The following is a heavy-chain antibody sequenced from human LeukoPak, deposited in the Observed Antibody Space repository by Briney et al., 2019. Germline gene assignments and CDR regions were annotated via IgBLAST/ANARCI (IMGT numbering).Heavy chain of an antibody. CDR3: ARDRDYASDY. J-gene: IGHJ4*02. CDR1: GFTFSSFG. D-gene: IGHD4-17*01. Sequence: GGSLRLSCAASGFTFSSFGMNWVRQAPGKGLEWVSHINAGGDVVYYANSVRGRFTISRDTAKNSLYLQMNSLRNEVTALYYCARDRDYASDYWGQGTLVTVSS. V-gene: IGHV3-48*02. CDR2: INAGGDVV.